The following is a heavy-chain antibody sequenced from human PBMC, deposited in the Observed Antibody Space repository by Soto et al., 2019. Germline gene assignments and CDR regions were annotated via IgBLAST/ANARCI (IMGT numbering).Heavy chain of an antibody. CDR3: ARDLYSNTAHNSGFGY. Sequence: GASVKVSCKASGYTFSNYGITWVRQAPGQGLEWIGWNSAYNGNVNYVQKFQGRLTMTTDTSTSTASLKLSSVTAADTAVYYCARDLYSNTAHNSGFGYWGQGTLVTVSS. CDR2: NSAYNGNV. V-gene: IGHV1-18*01. CDR1: GYTFSNYG. D-gene: IGHD5-18*01. J-gene: IGHJ4*02.